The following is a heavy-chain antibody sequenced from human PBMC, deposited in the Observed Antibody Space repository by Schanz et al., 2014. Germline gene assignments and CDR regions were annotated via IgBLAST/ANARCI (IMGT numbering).Heavy chain of an antibody. V-gene: IGHV4-34*01. CDR2: INHGGST. CDR1: GGSFSGYY. CDR3: ARDTTWRLDL. J-gene: IGHJ2*01. D-gene: IGHD1-1*01. Sequence: QVQLQQWGAGLLKPSETLSLTCAVYGGSFSGYYWSWIRQPPGKGLEWIAEINHGGSTNYNPSLKSRVTISVATSKTQFSLKLRSVTAADTAVYYCARDTTWRLDLWGRGTLVTVSS.